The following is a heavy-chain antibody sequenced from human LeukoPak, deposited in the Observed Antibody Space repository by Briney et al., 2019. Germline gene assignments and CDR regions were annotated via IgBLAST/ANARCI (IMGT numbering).Heavy chain of an antibody. D-gene: IGHD3-16*01. CDR1: GDSVSSNSAA. J-gene: IGHJ3*02. Sequence: SQTLSLTCAISGDSVSSNSAAWNWLRQSPSRGLEWLGRTYYRSKWYNDYAVSVKSRITINPDTSKNQFSLHLNSVTPEDTAVYYCARGSAAFTRDDAFDIWGQGTMVTVSS. CDR3: ARGSAAFTRDDAFDI. CDR2: TYYRSKWYN. V-gene: IGHV6-1*01.